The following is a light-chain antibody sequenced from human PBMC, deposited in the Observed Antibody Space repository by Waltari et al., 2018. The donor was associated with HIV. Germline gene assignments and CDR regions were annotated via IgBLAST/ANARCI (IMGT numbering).Light chain of an antibody. J-gene: IGLJ2*01. Sequence: QSVLAQPPSVSGTPGQRVTISCSGTTSNIGTNVVNWYQLVPGTAPKLLISSNNQRPSGVPDRFSGFKSGTSASLAINGLQSEDEADYYCATWDDTPTGHVLFGGGTKVTVL. V-gene: IGLV1-44*01. CDR1: TSNIGTNV. CDR2: SNN. CDR3: ATWDDTPTGHVL.